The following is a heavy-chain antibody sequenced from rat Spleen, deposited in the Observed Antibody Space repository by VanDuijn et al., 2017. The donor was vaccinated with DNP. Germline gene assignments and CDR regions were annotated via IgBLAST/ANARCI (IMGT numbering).Heavy chain of an antibody. CDR2: IWNNGGT. CDR3: AKRENSGYFDY. J-gene: IGHJ2*01. D-gene: IGHD4-3*01. Sequence: QVQLKESGPGLVQPSQTLSLTCTVAGFSLTSNNVHWVRQPPGKGLEWMGVIWNNGGTRYNSVLKSRLRISKDTSKSQVFLKMHSLQTEDTAMYFCAKRENSGYFDYWGQGVMVTVSS. V-gene: IGHV2-41*01. CDR1: GFSLTSNN.